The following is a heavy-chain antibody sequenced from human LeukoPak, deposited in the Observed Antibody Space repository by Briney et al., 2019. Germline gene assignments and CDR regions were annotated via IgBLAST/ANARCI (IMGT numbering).Heavy chain of an antibody. Sequence: GGSLRLSCAASGFTFSNYAIHWVRQAPGRGLEWVTVISSDGTNKYYADSVKGRFTISRDNSKNTADLQMNSLRPEDTAVYYCARVGVSGWSYYFDHWGQGTLVTVSS. D-gene: IGHD6-19*01. CDR1: GFTFSNYA. J-gene: IGHJ4*02. CDR2: ISSDGTNK. V-gene: IGHV3-30*01. CDR3: ARVGVSGWSYYFDH.